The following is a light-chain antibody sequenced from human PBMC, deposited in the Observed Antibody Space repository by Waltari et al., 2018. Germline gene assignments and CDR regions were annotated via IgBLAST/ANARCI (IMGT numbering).Light chain of an antibody. V-gene: IGKV1-39*01. J-gene: IGKJ2*01. Sequence: DVQMSPSPSSLSASIADRVTITCRASQNIRTRLICYQQKPGRAPKVLSYEVSNLQSGVPSRFSGTGSGTDFTLTISSPQPEDSATYYCQQSSHIPYTFGQGPKLEIK. CDR2: EVS. CDR1: QNIRTR. CDR3: QQSSHIPYT.